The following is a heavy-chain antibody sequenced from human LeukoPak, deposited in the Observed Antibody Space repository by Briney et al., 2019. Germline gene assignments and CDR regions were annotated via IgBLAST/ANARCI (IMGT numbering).Heavy chain of an antibody. V-gene: IGHV3-21*01. CDR2: ISSSSYI. J-gene: IGHJ4*02. D-gene: IGHD5-18*01. CDR1: GFTFSSYS. Sequence: GGSLRLSCAASGFTFSSYSMNWVRQAPGKGLEWVSSISSSSYIYYADSVKGRFTISRDNAKNSLYLQMNSLRAEDTAVYYCARDRIQLWYDYWGQGTLVTVSS. CDR3: ARDRIQLWYDY.